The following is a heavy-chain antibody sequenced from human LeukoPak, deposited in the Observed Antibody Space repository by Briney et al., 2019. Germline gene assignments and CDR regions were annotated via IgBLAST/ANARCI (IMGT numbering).Heavy chain of an antibody. J-gene: IGHJ3*02. D-gene: IGHD3-16*02. CDR2: ISGSGGST. V-gene: IGHV3-23*01. Sequence: GGSLRLSCAASGFTFSSYAMSWVRQAPGKGLEWVSAISGSGGSTYYADSVKGRFTISRDNSKNTLYLQMNSLRAEDTAVYYCAKVYDYVWGTYRYAFNIWGQGTMVTVSS. CDR3: AKVYDYVWGTYRYAFNI. CDR1: GFTFSSYA.